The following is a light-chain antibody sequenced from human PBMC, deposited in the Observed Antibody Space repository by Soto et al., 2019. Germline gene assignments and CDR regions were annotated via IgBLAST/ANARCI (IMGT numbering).Light chain of an antibody. V-gene: IGKV3-11*01. CDR1: QTISNT. Sequence: EVVMTQSPATLSVSPGDKVSLSCRANQTISNTLAWYQQKPGQAPRLLIYAASNRATGIPARFSGSGSGTDFTLTITSLEPEDFAVYYCQHRSNWLAFGGGTKVDIK. CDR2: AAS. CDR3: QHRSNWLA. J-gene: IGKJ4*01.